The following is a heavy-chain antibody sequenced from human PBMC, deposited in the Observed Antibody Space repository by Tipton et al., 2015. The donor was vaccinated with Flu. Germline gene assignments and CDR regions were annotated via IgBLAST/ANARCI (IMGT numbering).Heavy chain of an antibody. CDR1: GGSISSGSYY. D-gene: IGHD3-22*01. CDR3: ARYYYDSSGYPQGAYYFDY. V-gene: IGHV4-61*02. J-gene: IGHJ4*02. Sequence: TLSLTCTVPGGSISSGSYYWSWIRQPAGKGLEWIGRIYTSGSTNYNPSLKSRVTISVDTSKNQFSLKLSSVTAADTAVYYYARYYYDSSGYPQGAYYFDYSGQRTLVTVSS. CDR2: IYTSGST.